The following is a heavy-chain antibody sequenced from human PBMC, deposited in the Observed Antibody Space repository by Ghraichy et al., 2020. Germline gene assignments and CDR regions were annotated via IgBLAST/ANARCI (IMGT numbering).Heavy chain of an antibody. V-gene: IGHV3-48*02. J-gene: IGHJ4*02. CDR3: GRAGSQESGSWFDF. CDR2: ISGSSHII. CDR1: GLTFSSDS. Sequence: GGSLRLSCATSGLTFSSDSFNWVRQAPGKGLEWIAYISGSSHIIYYADSVKGRFTVSRDNAKNSVYLQMNSLGDEDTAVYYCGRAGSQESGSWFDFWGQGTRVTVFS. D-gene: IGHD3-10*01.